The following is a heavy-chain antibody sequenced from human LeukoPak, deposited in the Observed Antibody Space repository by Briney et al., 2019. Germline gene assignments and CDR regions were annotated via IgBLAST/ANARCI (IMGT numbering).Heavy chain of an antibody. CDR2: ISNNGGYT. V-gene: IGHV3-23*01. D-gene: IGHD2-15*01. J-gene: IGHJ4*02. CDR3: AKQLGYCSDGSCYFPY. Sequence: GGSLRLSCAASGFTFSSSAMSWVRQAPGKGLEWVSAISNNGGYTYYADSVQDRFTISRDNSKSTLCLQMNSLRAEDTAVYYCAKQLGYCSDGSCYFPYWGQGTLVTVSS. CDR1: GFTFSSSA.